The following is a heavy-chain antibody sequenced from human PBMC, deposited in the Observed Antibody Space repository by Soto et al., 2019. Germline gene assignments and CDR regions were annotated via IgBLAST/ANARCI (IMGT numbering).Heavy chain of an antibody. CDR1: GFIFSNAW. CDR2: ISGSGGST. CDR3: AKDLSWNDAFDY. D-gene: IGHD1-1*01. V-gene: IGHV3-23*01. J-gene: IGHJ4*02. Sequence: PGGSLRLSCAASGFIFSNAWINWVRQVPGKGLEWVSAISGSGGSTYYADSVKGRFTISRDNSKNTLYLQMNSLRGEDTAVYYCAKDLSWNDAFDYWGQGTLVTVSS.